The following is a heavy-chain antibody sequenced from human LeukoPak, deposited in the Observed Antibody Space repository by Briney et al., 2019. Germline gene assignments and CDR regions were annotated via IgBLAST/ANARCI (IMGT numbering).Heavy chain of an antibody. D-gene: IGHD6-19*01. CDR3: VKSIAEAGNCDY. CDR1: GFPFSTCA. CDR2: ISDTGRSP. J-gene: IGHJ4*02. Sequence: GGSLRLSCSASGFPFSTCAMHWVRQAPGKGLEYVATISDTGRSPYYADSVKGRFTISRDNSKNTLYLKMGSLRAEDTALYYCVKSIAEAGNCDYWGQGNLGTVSS. V-gene: IGHV3-64D*09.